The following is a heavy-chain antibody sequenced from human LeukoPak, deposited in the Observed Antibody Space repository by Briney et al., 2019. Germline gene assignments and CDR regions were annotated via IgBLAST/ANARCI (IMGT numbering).Heavy chain of an antibody. Sequence: GGSLRLSCVASGFTFSSYWMSWVRQAPGKGLEWVANIKQDGSEEVYVDSVKGRFTISRDNAKNSLFLQLSTLRAEDTAVYYCARDPYSSTWSYGMDVWGQGTTVTVSS. CDR2: IKQDGSEE. CDR1: GFTFSSYW. J-gene: IGHJ6*02. CDR3: ARDPYSSTWSYGMDV. D-gene: IGHD6-6*01. V-gene: IGHV3-7*05.